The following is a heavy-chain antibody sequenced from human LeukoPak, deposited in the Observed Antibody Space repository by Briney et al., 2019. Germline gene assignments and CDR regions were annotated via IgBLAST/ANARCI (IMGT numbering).Heavy chain of an antibody. J-gene: IGHJ4*02. Sequence: GGSLRLSCIASGFTFSDYPMHWVRQAPGRGLEWMAVVSHDGSNKHYADSVQGRFTISRDNSKNTLYLQMNSLLPEDTALYYCARGLDYDFWSGRDFWGQGTLVTVSS. CDR3: ARGLDYDFWSGRDF. CDR1: GFTFSDYP. V-gene: IGHV3-30*14. D-gene: IGHD3-3*01. CDR2: VSHDGSNK.